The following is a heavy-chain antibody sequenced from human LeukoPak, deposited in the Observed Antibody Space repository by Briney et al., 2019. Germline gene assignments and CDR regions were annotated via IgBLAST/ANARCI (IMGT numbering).Heavy chain of an antibody. J-gene: IGHJ5*02. D-gene: IGHD1-14*01. V-gene: IGHV3-9*01. CDR2: ISWNSGSI. Sequence: GRSLRLSCAASGFTFDDYAMHWVWQAPGKGLEWVSGISWNSGSIGYADSVKGRFTISRDNAKNSLYLQMNSLRAEDTAVYYCARETAWGQGTLVTVSS. CDR1: GFTFDDYA. CDR3: ARETA.